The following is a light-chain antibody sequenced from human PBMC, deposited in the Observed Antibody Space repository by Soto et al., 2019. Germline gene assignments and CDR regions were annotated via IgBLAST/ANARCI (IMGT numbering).Light chain of an antibody. CDR1: QSVSSW. Sequence: DIQMTQSPSTLPASVVDRVTITCRASQSVSSWLAWYQQKPGKAPKLLIYKASRLESGVPSLFSGSGSGTHFTLTISSLEPEDFGLYYCQQRSDWFTFGQGTRLEIK. V-gene: IGKV1-5*03. CDR3: QQRSDWFT. J-gene: IGKJ5*01. CDR2: KAS.